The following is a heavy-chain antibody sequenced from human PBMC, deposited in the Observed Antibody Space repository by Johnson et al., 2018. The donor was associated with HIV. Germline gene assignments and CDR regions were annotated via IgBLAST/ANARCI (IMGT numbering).Heavy chain of an antibody. D-gene: IGHD3-22*01. J-gene: IGHJ3*02. CDR1: GFTFSSYA. CDR2: ISYDGSNK. CDR3: ARPYYYYSSGYSNAFDI. V-gene: IGHV3-30*04. Sequence: VQLVESGGGVVQPGKSLRLSCAASGFTFSSYAMHWVRQAPGKGLEWVAVISYDGSNKYYADSVKGRFTISRDNSKNTLYLQMNSLRAEDTAVYYCARPYYYYSSGYSNAFDIWGQGTMVTVSS.